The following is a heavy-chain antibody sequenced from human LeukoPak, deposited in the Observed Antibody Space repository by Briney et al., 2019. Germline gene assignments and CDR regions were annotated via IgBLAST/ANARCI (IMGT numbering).Heavy chain of an antibody. V-gene: IGHV3-74*01. CDR1: GFTFSSHW. CDR2: INSDGSST. J-gene: IGHJ4*02. D-gene: IGHD3-22*01. CDR3: ARDKSSGYWFIAY. Sequence: GGSLRLSCAASGFTFSSHWMHWVRQAPGKGLVWVSRINSDGSSTNYADAVKGRFTVSRDNAKNTLYLQVNSLRAEDTAVYYCARDKSSGYWFIAYWGQGTLVTVSS.